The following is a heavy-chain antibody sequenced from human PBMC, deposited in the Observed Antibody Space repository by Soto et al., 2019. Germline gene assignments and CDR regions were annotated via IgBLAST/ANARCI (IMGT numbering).Heavy chain of an antibody. V-gene: IGHV3-23*04. J-gene: IGHJ6*02. CDR2: ISGSGGST. CDR3: AKDRMQVVVPAAISNGMDV. Sequence: VQLVESGGGLVKPGGSLRLSCAAYGFSFSDYYMSWLRQAPGKGLEWVSAISGSGGSTYYADSVKGRFTISRDNSKNTLYLQMNSLRAEDTAVYYCAKDRMQVVVPAAISNGMDVWGQGTTVTVSS. D-gene: IGHD2-2*02. CDR1: GFSFSDYY.